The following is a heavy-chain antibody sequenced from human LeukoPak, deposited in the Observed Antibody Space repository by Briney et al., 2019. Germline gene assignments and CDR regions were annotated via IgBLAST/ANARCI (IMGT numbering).Heavy chain of an antibody. J-gene: IGHJ4*02. D-gene: IGHD3-10*01. Sequence: GGSLRLSCVASAFTFSSYAMSWVRQAQGKGLEWFTAITGSVGSTYNADSVKGRFTISRDNSKNSLYLQMNSLRAEDTAVYYCAKYLVRGVIDYWGQETLVTVSS. CDR2: ITGSVGST. CDR3: AKYLVRGVIDY. CDR1: AFTFSSYA. V-gene: IGHV3-23*01.